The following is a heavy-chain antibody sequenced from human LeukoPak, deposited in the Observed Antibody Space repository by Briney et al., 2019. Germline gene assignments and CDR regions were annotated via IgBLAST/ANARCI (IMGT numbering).Heavy chain of an antibody. V-gene: IGHV1-24*01. J-gene: IGHJ4*02. CDR3: ATIVKTTRSYLGDPFDD. CDR1: GYTLTELS. CDR2: FDPEDGET. D-gene: IGHD1-26*01. Sequence: GASVKVSCKVSGYTLTELSMHWVGPAPGKGGEWMGGFDPEDGETIYAQKFQGRVTMTEDTSTDTAYMELSSLRSEDTAVYYCATIVKTTRSYLGDPFDDWGQGTLVTVSS.